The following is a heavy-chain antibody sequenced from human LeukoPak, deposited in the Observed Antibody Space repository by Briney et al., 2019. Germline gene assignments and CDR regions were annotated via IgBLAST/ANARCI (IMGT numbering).Heavy chain of an antibody. Sequence: SQTLSLTCTVSGDSISSDTYYWSWIRQHPGKDLEWIGYISYSGSTYYNPSLKSRITISVDTSKNQFSLKLSSVTSADTAVYYCARTSIATRHFDYWGQGTLVTVSS. CDR3: ARTSIATRHFDY. J-gene: IGHJ4*02. V-gene: IGHV4-31*03. CDR1: GDSISSDTYY. CDR2: ISYSGST. D-gene: IGHD6-6*01.